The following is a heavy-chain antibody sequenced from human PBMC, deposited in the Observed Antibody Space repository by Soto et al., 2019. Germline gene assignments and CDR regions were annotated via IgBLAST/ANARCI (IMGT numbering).Heavy chain of an antibody. J-gene: IGHJ4*02. CDR1: GFTFSGYA. D-gene: IGHD3-16*01. V-gene: IGHV3-30-3*01. CDR2: ISYDGSLI. CDR3: ARDVPLGH. Sequence: QVQLVESGGGVVQPGRSLRVSCAASGFTFSGYAMHWVRQAPGKGLEWVAFISYDGSLIYYADSVKGRFTTSRDNAKNTLYLQMNSLRAEDTAVYYCARDVPLGHWGQGALVTVSS.